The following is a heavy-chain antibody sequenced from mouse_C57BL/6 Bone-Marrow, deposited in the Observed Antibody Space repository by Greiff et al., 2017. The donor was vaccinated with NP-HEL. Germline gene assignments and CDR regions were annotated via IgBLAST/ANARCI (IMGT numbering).Heavy chain of an antibody. CDR1: GFSLSTSGMG. J-gene: IGHJ4*01. V-gene: IGHV8-12*01. CDR3: ARRAGRQPAAMDY. D-gene: IGHD6-1*01. Sequence: QVTLKVSGPGLLQSSPTLSLTCSFSGFSLSTSGMGVSWLRQPSGKGLEWLAHTYWDDDKRYNPSLKSRLTISQDTSRTQVFHKLTSVDTADTATDYWARRAGRQPAAMDYWGQGTLVTVSS. CDR2: TYWDDDK.